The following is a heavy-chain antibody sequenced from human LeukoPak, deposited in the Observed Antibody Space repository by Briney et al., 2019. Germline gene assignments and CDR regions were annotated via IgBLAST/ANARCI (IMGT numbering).Heavy chain of an antibody. V-gene: IGHV3-7*01. CDR3: ARGRFNYGWGMDV. J-gene: IGHJ6*02. Sequence: GGSLRLSCAASGFSLSNYWMSWVRQAPGKGLEWVANIKQDESEKLYVASVKGRFTISRDNAENSVYLQMNSLRDEDTAVYYCARGRFNYGWGMDVWGQGTTVTVSS. CDR2: IKQDESEK. CDR1: GFSLSNYW. D-gene: IGHD5-18*01.